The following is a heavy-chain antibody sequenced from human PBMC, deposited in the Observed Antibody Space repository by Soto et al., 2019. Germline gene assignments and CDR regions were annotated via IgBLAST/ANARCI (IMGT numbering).Heavy chain of an antibody. J-gene: IGHJ3*02. CDR3: ARARNYYDSSGYRGAFDI. CDR2: IWYDGSNK. Sequence: GGSLRLSCAASGFTFSSYGMHWVRQAPGKGLEWVAVIWYDGSNKYYADSVKGRFTISRDNSKNTLYLQMNSLRAEDTAVYYCARARNYYDSSGYRGAFDIWGQGTMVTVSS. CDR1: GFTFSSYG. D-gene: IGHD3-22*01. V-gene: IGHV3-33*01.